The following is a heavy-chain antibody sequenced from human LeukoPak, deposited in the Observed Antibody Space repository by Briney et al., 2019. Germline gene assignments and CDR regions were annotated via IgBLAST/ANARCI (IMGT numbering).Heavy chain of an antibody. J-gene: IGHJ4*02. D-gene: IGHD6-13*01. V-gene: IGHV3-48*01. Sequence: GGSLRLSCAASGFTFSSYSMNWVRQAPGKGLEWVSYISSSSSTIYYADSVKGRFTISRDNSKNTLYLQMNSLRAEDTAVYYCAKVPAAAGKGVLDYWGQGTLVTVSS. CDR3: AKVPAAAGKGVLDY. CDR1: GFTFSSYS. CDR2: ISSSSSTI.